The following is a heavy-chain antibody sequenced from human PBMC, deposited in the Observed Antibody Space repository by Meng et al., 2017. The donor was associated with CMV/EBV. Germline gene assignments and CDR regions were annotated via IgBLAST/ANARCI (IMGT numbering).Heavy chain of an antibody. D-gene: IGHD3-3*01. CDR1: GGAISSYY. CDR2: IYYSGST. CDR3: ARGRTIFDAIDI. Sequence: SETLSLTCTVSGGAISSYYWSWIRQPPGKGLEWIGYIYYSGSTNHNPSLKSRVTISVDTSKNQISLKLSSVTAADATVYYCARGRTIFDAIDIWGQGTMVTVSS. J-gene: IGHJ3*02. V-gene: IGHV4-59*01.